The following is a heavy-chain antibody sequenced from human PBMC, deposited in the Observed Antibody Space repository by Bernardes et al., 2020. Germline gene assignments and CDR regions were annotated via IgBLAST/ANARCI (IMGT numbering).Heavy chain of an antibody. D-gene: IGHD6-6*01. CDR2: INHSGST. CDR1: GGSFSGYY. CDR3: GVAARYYYYCMDV. J-gene: IGHJ6*02. Sequence: SESLSLTCAVYGGSFSGYYWSWIRQPPGKGLEWMGEINHSGSTNYNPSLKSRVTISVDTSKNQFSLKLSSVTAADTAVYYCGVAARYYYYCMDVWGQGTTVTVSS. V-gene: IGHV4-34*01.